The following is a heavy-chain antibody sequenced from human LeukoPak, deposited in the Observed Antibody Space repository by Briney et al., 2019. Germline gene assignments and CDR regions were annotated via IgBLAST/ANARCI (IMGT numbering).Heavy chain of an antibody. CDR1: GGSLSGYY. D-gene: IGHD2-8*01. V-gene: IGHV4-4*07. CDR3: ARCMGRWALAPDI. J-gene: IGHJ3*02. CDR2: IYTSGST. Sequence: PSETLSLTCTVSGGSLSGYYWSWIRQPAGKGLGWVGRIYTSGSTNYNPSLKSRVTMSVDTSKNQFSLKLSSVTAADTAVYYCARCMGRWALAPDIWRQGTMDTVSS.